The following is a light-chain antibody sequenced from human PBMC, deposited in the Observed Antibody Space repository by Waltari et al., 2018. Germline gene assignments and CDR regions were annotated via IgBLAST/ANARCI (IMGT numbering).Light chain of an antibody. J-gene: IGKJ4*01. CDR2: DAS. V-gene: IGKV3-11*01. CDR3: QQRINWPPLT. CDR1: QSVSSS. Sequence: EIVLTQSPATLSLSPGKRATLSGRASQSVSSSLAWYQQKPGQAPRLLIYDASNRATGIPARFSGSGSGTDFTLTISRLEPEDFAVYYCQQRINWPPLTVGGGTKVEIK.